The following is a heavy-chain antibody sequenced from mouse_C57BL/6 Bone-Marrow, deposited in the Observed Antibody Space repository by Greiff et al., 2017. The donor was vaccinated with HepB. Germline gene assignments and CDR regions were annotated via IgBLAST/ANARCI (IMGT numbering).Heavy chain of an antibody. Sequence: EVMLVESGGGLVQPKGSLKLSCAASGFTFNTYAMHWVRQAPGKGLEWVARIRSKSSNYATYYADSVKYRFTISRDDSQSMLYLQMNKLKTEDTAMYYCVRTPYGSWYFDVWGTGTTVTVSS. CDR1: GFTFNTYA. D-gene: IGHD1-1*01. CDR3: VRTPYGSWYFDV. V-gene: IGHV10-3*01. J-gene: IGHJ1*03. CDR2: IRSKSSNYAT.